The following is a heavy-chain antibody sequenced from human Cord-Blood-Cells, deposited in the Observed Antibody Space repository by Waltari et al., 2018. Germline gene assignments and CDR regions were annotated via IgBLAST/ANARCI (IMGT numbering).Heavy chain of an antibody. CDR2: IYYSGST. J-gene: IGHJ5*02. D-gene: IGHD6-13*01. V-gene: IGHV4-59*01. Sequence: QVQLQESGPGLVKPSETLSLTCTVSGGSISSSYWSWIRQPPGKGLEWIGYIYYSGSTNYNPSLKSRVTISVDTSKNQFSLKLSSVTAADTAVYYCARTSSSWYNWFDPWGQGTLVTVSS. CDR3: ARTSSSWYNWFDP. CDR1: GGSISSSY.